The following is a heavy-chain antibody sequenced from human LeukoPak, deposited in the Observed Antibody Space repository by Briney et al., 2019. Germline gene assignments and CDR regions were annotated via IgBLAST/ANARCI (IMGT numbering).Heavy chain of an antibody. CDR1: GGTFSSYA. V-gene: IGHV1-69*04. J-gene: IGHJ1*01. CDR2: IIPILGIA. Sequence: SVKVSCKASGGTFSSYAISWVRQAPGQGLEWMGRIIPILGIANYAQKFQGRVTITADKSTSTAYMELSSLRSEDTAVYYCAFRIAVGVGVYYFRKWGRGPRVTVS. D-gene: IGHD6-19*01. CDR3: AFRIAVGVGVYYFRK.